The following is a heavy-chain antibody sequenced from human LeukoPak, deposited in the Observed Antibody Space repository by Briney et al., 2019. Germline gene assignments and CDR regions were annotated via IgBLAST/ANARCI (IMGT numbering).Heavy chain of an antibody. D-gene: IGHD3-22*01. V-gene: IGHV3-21*01. CDR2: ISTSSSYI. CDR3: ARDGGDYYDSSGYPFHH. J-gene: IGHJ1*01. CDR1: GFTFSSYW. Sequence: NSGGSLRLSCAASGFTFSSYWMHWVRQAPGKGLEWVSSISTSSSYIYYADSVKGRFTISRDNAKKSLYLQMNSLRAGDTAVYYCARDGGDYYDSSGYPFHHWGQGTLVTVSS.